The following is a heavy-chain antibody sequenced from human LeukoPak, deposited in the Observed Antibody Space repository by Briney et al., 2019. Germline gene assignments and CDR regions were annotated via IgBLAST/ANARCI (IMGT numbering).Heavy chain of an antibody. CDR3: AKAPVTSCRGAYCYPFDS. V-gene: IGHV3-48*03. CDR2: ISSSGSII. Sequence: GGSLRLSCAASGFTFSSYEMNWVRQAPGKGLEWVSYISSSGSIIYYADSVRGRFTISRDNSKNTLYLQMNSLRAEDAAVYFCAKAPVTSCRGAYCYPFDSWGQGTLVTVSS. J-gene: IGHJ4*02. CDR1: GFTFSSYE. D-gene: IGHD2-21*01.